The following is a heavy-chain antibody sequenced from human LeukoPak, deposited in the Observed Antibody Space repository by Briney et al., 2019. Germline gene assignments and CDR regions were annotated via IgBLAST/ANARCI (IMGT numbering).Heavy chain of an antibody. Sequence: SETLSLTCTVSGVSVSSGSYHWSWIRQPPGKGLEYIGYIYYSGSTNYNPSLKSRVTISLDTSKNQFSLNLRSVTAADTAVYYCARENPSGYYNRPIDYWGQGTLVTVSS. J-gene: IGHJ4*02. D-gene: IGHD3-22*01. CDR2: IYYSGST. CDR3: ARENPSGYYNRPIDY. CDR1: GVSVSSGSYH. V-gene: IGHV4-61*01.